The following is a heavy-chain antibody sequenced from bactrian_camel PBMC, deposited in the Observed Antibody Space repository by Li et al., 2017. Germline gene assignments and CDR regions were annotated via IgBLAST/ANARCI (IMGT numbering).Heavy chain of an antibody. CDR1: GRTYCM. CDR2: IDDVGST. J-gene: IGHJ4*01. D-gene: IGHD5*01. CDR3: ATTGFDF. V-gene: IGHV3S53*01. Sequence: HVQLVESGGGSVQAGGSLQLACVASGRTYCMGWYRQIPGKEREAVAAIDDVGSTSYANFAKGRFTISRDNAKNTVYLQMNSLKSEDTALYYCATTGFDFWGQGTQVTVS.